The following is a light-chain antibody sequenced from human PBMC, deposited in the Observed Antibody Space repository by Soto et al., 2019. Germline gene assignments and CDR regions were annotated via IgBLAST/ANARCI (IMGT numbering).Light chain of an antibody. V-gene: IGKV3-15*01. J-gene: IGKJ2*01. Sequence: EIVLTLSPATLSVSPGERATLSCRTSQSVGSNLAWYQQKPGQAPRLLMYGAFIRAPGFPVRFRGTGSGSEFTLTISSLQSEDGALYYCQQYDKWPYTFGQGTTVDIK. CDR1: QSVGSN. CDR3: QQYDKWPYT. CDR2: GAF.